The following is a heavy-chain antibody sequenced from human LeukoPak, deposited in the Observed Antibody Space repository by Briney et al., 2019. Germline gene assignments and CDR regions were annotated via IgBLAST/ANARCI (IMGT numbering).Heavy chain of an antibody. CDR1: GGSISSYY. Sequence: KSSETPSLTCTVSGGSISSYYWSWIRQPSGKGLEWIGRIYTSGSTNYNPSLKSRVTMSVDTSKNQFSLKLSSVTAADTAVYYCARDRRYYGSGSYFDYWGQGTLVTVSS. J-gene: IGHJ4*02. CDR2: IYTSGST. V-gene: IGHV4-4*07. D-gene: IGHD3-10*01. CDR3: ARDRRYYGSGSYFDY.